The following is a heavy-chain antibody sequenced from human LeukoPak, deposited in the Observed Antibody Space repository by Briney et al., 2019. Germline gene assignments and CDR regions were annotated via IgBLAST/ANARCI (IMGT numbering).Heavy chain of an antibody. CDR1: GGSISSGGYY. CDR2: IYYSGST. Sequence: PSETLSLTCTVSGGSISSGGYYWSWIRQHPGKGLEWIGYIYYSGSTYYNPSLKSRVTISVDTSKNQFSLKLSSVTAADTAVYCCARRYSSSWFNWFDPWGQGTLVTVSS. J-gene: IGHJ5*02. D-gene: IGHD6-13*01. CDR3: ARRYSSSWFNWFDP. V-gene: IGHV4-31*03.